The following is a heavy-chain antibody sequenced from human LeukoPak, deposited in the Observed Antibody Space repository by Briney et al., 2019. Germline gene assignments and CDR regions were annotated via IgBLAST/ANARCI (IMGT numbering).Heavy chain of an antibody. V-gene: IGHV3-48*01. CDR1: GFTFSSYS. D-gene: IGHD3-10*01. CDR2: ISSSSSTI. Sequence: PGGSLRLSCAASGFTFSSYSMNWVRQAPGKGLEWVSYISSSSSTIYYADSVKGRSTISRDNAKNSLYLQMNSLRAEDTAVYYCAREFITDAFDIWGQGTMVTVSS. CDR3: AREFITDAFDI. J-gene: IGHJ3*02.